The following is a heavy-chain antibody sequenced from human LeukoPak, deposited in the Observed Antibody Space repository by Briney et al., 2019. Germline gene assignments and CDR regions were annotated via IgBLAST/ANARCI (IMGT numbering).Heavy chain of an antibody. CDR1: GGSFSGYY. V-gene: IGHV4-34*01. J-gene: IGHJ6*02. CDR2: INHSGST. CDR3: ARGITYYYYGMDV. Sequence: SETLSLTCAVYGGSFSGYYWSWTRQPPGKGLEWIGEINHSGSTNYNPSLKSRVTISVDTSKNQFSLKLSSVTAADTAVYYCARGITYYYYGMDVWGQGTTVTVSS.